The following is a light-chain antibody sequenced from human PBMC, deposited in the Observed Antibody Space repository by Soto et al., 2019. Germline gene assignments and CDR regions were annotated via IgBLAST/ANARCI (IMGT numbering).Light chain of an antibody. V-gene: IGLV2-8*01. J-gene: IGLJ1*01. CDR1: NNDTGGYTY. Sequence: QSVLTQPPSASGSPGQSVTISCTGTNNDTGGYTYVSWYQQLPGKAPKLMIYEVNKRPSGIPDRFSGSESGNTASLTVSGLQPEDEAEYFCSSYSRGINYVFGTGTKVTVL. CDR3: SSYSRGINYV. CDR2: EVN.